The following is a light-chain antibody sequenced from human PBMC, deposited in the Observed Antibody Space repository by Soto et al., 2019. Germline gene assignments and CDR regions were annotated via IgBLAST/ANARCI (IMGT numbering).Light chain of an antibody. CDR2: GAS. V-gene: IGKV1-39*01. CDR3: QQSYTSPTT. CDR1: QSIGKH. Sequence: DIQMTQSPSFLSASVGDRVTITCRASQSIGKHLNWYQQKPGKAPKFLIYGASTSQNGVPSRFTGSGSGTDFTLTVNSLQAEDFATYYCQQSYTSPTTFGQGTRLEIK. J-gene: IGKJ5*01.